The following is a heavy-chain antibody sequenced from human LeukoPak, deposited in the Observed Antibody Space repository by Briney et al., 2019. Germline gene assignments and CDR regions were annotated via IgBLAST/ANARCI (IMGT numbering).Heavy chain of an antibody. Sequence: SETLSLTCTVSGYSISSPYYWGWIRQPPGKGLEWIGNIYHSGNTYYNPSLKSRVTISVDTSKNQFSLKLSSVTAADTAVYYCARGRIVGATRPFDYWGQGTLVTVSS. CDR2: IYHSGNT. D-gene: IGHD1-26*01. CDR3: ARGRIVGATRPFDY. CDR1: GYSISSPYY. V-gene: IGHV4-38-2*02. J-gene: IGHJ4*02.